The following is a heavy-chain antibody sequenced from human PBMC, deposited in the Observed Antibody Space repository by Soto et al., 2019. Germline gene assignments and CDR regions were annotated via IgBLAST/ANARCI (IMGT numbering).Heavy chain of an antibody. Sequence: PGGSLRLSCAASGFTFTSYVMSWVRQTPGKGLEWVSSITSSSGHIYYADSVKGRFTISRDNARNSLYLQMNSLRAEDTAVYYCVRERGLSSFYGMDVWGQGTTVTVSS. J-gene: IGHJ6*02. CDR1: GFTFTSYV. CDR3: VRERGLSSFYGMDV. CDR2: ITSSSGHI. V-gene: IGHV3-21*01. D-gene: IGHD3-10*01.